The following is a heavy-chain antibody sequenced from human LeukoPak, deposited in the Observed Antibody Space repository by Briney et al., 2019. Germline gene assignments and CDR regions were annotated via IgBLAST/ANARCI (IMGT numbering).Heavy chain of an antibody. Sequence: PGGSLRLSCAASGFIFDHYGMYWVRQAPGKGLEWVSSISSSSSYIYYADSVKGRFTISRDNAKNSLYLQMNSLRAEDTAVYYCARARHIAAAGNDAFDIWGQGTMVTVSS. J-gene: IGHJ3*02. CDR3: ARARHIAAAGNDAFDI. CDR1: GFIFDHYG. D-gene: IGHD6-13*01. CDR2: ISSSSSYI. V-gene: IGHV3-21*01.